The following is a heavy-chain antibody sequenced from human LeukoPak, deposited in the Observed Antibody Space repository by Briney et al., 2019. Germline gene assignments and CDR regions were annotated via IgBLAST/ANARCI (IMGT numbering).Heavy chain of an antibody. Sequence: PSETLSLTCAVYGGSFSGYYWSWIRQPPGKGLEWIGEINHSGSTNYNPSLKSRVTISVDTSKNQFSLKLSSVTAADTAVYYCARRGAYCSSTSCLNWFDPWGQGTLVTVSS. CDR3: ARRGAYCSSTSCLNWFDP. D-gene: IGHD2-2*01. V-gene: IGHV4-34*01. CDR2: INHSGST. J-gene: IGHJ5*02. CDR1: GGSFSGYY.